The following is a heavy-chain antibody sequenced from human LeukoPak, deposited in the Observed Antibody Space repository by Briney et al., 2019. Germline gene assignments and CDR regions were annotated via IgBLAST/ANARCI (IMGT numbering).Heavy chain of an antibody. CDR2: IYYSGST. CDR3: ARDNVVVPAAIPLHWNWFDP. CDR1: GGSISSSSYY. Sequence: SETLSLTCTVSGGSISSSSYYWGWIRQPPGKGLEWIGSIYYSGSTYYNPSLKSRVTISVDTSKNQFSLKLSSVTAADTAVYYCARDNVVVPAAIPLHWNWFDPWGQGTLVTVSS. D-gene: IGHD2-2*02. J-gene: IGHJ5*02. V-gene: IGHV4-39*07.